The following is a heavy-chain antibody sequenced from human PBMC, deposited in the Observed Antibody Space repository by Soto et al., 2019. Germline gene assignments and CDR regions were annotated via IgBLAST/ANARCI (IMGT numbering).Heavy chain of an antibody. CDR3: ARSYCTNGVCSQFYHYHAMDV. V-gene: IGHV4-31*03. Sequence: NPSETLSLTCTVSGGSISSGGYYWSWIRQHPGKGREWIGYISYSGNTYFNPSLKSRVNVSVDTSKNQVSLKLSSVTAADTAVYYCARSYCTNGVCSQFYHYHAMDVWGQGTTVTVSS. J-gene: IGHJ6*02. CDR1: GGSISSGGYY. D-gene: IGHD2-8*01. CDR2: ISYSGNT.